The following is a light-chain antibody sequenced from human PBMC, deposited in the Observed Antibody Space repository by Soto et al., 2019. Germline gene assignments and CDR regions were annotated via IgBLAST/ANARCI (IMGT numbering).Light chain of an antibody. J-gene: IGKJ1*01. V-gene: IGKV3-20*01. CDR2: GVS. CDR1: QSVRSSY. CDR3: QQYGTSPRT. Sequence: EIVLTQSPGTLSLSPGERATLSCRASQSVRSSYLAWYQQKLGQAPRLLIYGVSNRATGIPDRFSGSGSGTDFTLTISRLESEEIAVYYCQQYGTSPRTFGQGTKVEIK.